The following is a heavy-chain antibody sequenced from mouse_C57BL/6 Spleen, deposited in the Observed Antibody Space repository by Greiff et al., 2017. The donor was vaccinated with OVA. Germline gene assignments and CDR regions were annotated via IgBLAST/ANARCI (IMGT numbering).Heavy chain of an antibody. Sequence: QVQLQQSGAELVRPGTSVKLSCKASGYTFTNYWIGWAKQRPGHGLEWIGDIYPGGSYTNYNEKFTGKATLTADKSSSTAYMQFSILTSEDSAIYYCARGGKSYRDDYAMDYWGQGTSVTVSS. CDR2: IYPGGSYT. J-gene: IGHJ4*01. D-gene: IGHD1-1*02. V-gene: IGHV1-63*01. CDR3: ARGGKSYRDDYAMDY. CDR1: GYTFTNYW.